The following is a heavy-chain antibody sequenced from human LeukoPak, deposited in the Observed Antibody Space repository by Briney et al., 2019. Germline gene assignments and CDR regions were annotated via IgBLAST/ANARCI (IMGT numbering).Heavy chain of an antibody. CDR1: GGSISSYY. CDR3: ARGGRLYSSGYYYLDY. CDR2: IYYSGST. V-gene: IGHV4-59*01. Sequence: SETLSLTCTVSGGSISSYYWSWIRQPPGKGLEWIGYIYYSGSTNYNPSLKSRVTISVDTSKNQFSLKLSSVTAADTAVYYCARGGRLYSSGYYYLDYWGQGTLVTVSS. D-gene: IGHD3-22*01. J-gene: IGHJ4*02.